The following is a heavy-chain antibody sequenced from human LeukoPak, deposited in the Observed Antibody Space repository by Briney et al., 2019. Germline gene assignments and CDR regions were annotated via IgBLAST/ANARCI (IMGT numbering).Heavy chain of an antibody. D-gene: IGHD1-26*01. Sequence: RSSETLSLTCTVSGGSISSGSYYWSWIRQPAGKGLEWIGRIYTSGSTNYNPSLKSRVTISVDTSKNQLSLKLSSVTAADTAVYYCARHRLAANYYYYYMDVWGKGTTVTVSS. V-gene: IGHV4-61*02. CDR1: GGSISSGSYY. CDR3: ARHRLAANYYYYYMDV. J-gene: IGHJ6*03. CDR2: IYTSGST.